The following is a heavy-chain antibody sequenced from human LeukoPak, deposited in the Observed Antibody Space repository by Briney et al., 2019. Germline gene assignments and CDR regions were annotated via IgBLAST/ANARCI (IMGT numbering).Heavy chain of an antibody. CDR1: GFTFSSYS. V-gene: IGHV3-21*01. CDR2: ISSSSSYI. J-gene: IGHJ4*02. CDR3: VRDDDRPDNGLDY. Sequence: GGSLRLSCVASGFTFSSYSMNWVRQAPGKGLEWVSSISSSSSYIYYADSVKGRFTISRDNAKNSLYLQMNSLRAEDTAVYYCVRDDDRPDNGLDYWGQGTLVTVSS. D-gene: IGHD3-22*01.